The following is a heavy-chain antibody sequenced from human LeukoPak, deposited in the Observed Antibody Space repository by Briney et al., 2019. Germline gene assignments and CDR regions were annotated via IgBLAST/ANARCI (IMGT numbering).Heavy chain of an antibody. V-gene: IGHV3-66*01. J-gene: IGHJ3*02. Sequence: GGSLRLSCVASGFTFSSYSMNWVRQAPGKGLEWVSVIYSGGSTYYADSVKGRFTISRDNSKNTLFLQMNSLRAEDTAVYYCASPGAAGDAFDIWGQGTMVIVSS. CDR1: GFTFSSYS. D-gene: IGHD3-10*01. CDR3: ASPGAAGDAFDI. CDR2: IYSGGST.